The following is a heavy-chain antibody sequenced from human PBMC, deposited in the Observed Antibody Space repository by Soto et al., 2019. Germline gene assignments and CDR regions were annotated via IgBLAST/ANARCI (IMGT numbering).Heavy chain of an antibody. CDR1: GGSISSSSYY. V-gene: IGHV4-39*01. Sequence: QLQLQESGPGLVKPSETLSLTCTVSGGSISSSSYYWGWIRQPPGKGLEWIGSIYYSGSTYYNPSLKSRVIISVDTSKNQFSLKLSSVTAADTAVYYCARRKGLPYFDYWGQGTLVTVSS. CDR2: IYYSGST. CDR3: ARRKGLPYFDY. D-gene: IGHD2-15*01. J-gene: IGHJ4*02.